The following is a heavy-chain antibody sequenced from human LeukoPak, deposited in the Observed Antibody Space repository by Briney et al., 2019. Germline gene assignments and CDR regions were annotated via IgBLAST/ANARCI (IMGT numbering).Heavy chain of an antibody. CDR3: ARLTSGWYVIY. V-gene: IGHV4-39*01. Sequence: PSETLSLTCTVSGGSISNSGYYWGWIRQPPGKGLEWIGSIYYTGNTYYNPSLNSRVTISVGTSKNQFSLKLSSVTDADTAIYYCARLTSGWYVIYWGQGTLVTVSS. CDR1: GGSISNSGYY. D-gene: IGHD6-19*01. CDR2: IYYTGNT. J-gene: IGHJ4*02.